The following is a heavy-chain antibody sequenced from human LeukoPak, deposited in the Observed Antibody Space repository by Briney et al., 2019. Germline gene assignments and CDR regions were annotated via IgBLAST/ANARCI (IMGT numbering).Heavy chain of an antibody. CDR2: ISAYNGNT. Sequence: GASVKVSCTASGYTFTSYGISWVRQAPGQGLEWMGWISAYNGNTNYAQKLQGRVTMTTDTSTTTAYMELRSLRSDDTAVYYCARGVGAYCSSTSCYLSLFDYWGQGTLVTVSS. V-gene: IGHV1-18*01. CDR1: GYTFTSYG. CDR3: ARGVGAYCSSTSCYLSLFDY. D-gene: IGHD2-2*01. J-gene: IGHJ4*02.